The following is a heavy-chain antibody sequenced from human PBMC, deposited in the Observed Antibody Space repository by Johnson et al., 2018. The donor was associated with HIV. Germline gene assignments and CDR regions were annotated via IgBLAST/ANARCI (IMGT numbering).Heavy chain of an antibody. CDR2: ISSSASTI. V-gene: IGHV3-48*04. CDR3: ARAYSYGAFDI. J-gene: IGHJ3*02. D-gene: IGHD5-18*01. CDR1: GFTFNNYV. Sequence: VQLVESGGGLVQPGGSLRLSCAASGFTFNNYVMTWIRQPPGKGLEWVSYISSSASTIYYADSVRGRFTISRDNAKNSLFLQMNSLRAEDTAVYYCARAYSYGAFDIWGQGTMVTVSS.